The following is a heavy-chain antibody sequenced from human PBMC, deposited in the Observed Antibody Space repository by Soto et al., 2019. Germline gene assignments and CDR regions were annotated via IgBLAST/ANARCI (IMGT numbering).Heavy chain of an antibody. CDR3: ARRSFCRTTSCYLGPLDS. V-gene: IGHV4-34*01. J-gene: IGHJ4*02. Sequence: SETLSLTCAVSGASLNGYYWSWIRQSPGKGLEWIGEINNSGSTNSNPTLKSRVRISLDTSKNDFSLKLTSVTAADTALYLCARRSFCRTTSCYLGPLDSCGQGSLVTVSS. D-gene: IGHD2-2*01. CDR2: INNSGST. CDR1: GASLNGYY.